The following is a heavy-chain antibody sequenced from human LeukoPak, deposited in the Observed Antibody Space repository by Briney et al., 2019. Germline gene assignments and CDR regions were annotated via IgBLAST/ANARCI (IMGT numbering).Heavy chain of an antibody. CDR3: AAQGGATDY. CDR1: GGSISSGSYY. Sequence: SETLSLTCTASGGSISSGSYYWSWIRQPAGKGLEWIGRIYTSGSTNYNPSLKSRVTISVDTSKNQFSLKLSSVTAADTAVYYCAAQGGATDYWGQGTLVTVSS. CDR2: IYTSGST. J-gene: IGHJ4*02. V-gene: IGHV4-61*02. D-gene: IGHD1-26*01.